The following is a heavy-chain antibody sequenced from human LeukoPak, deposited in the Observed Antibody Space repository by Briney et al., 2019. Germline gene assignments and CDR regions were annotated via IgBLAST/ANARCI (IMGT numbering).Heavy chain of an antibody. V-gene: IGHV1-2*02. CDR3: ASSVVPPMGYYYMDV. Sequence: ASVKVSCKASGYTFTGYYMHWVRQAPGQGLEWMGWINPNSGGTNYAQKFQGRVTMTRDTSISTAYMELSRLRSDDTAVYYCASSVVPPMGYYYMDVWGKGTTVTVSS. CDR1: GYTFTGYY. CDR2: INPNSGGT. J-gene: IGHJ6*03. D-gene: IGHD2-2*01.